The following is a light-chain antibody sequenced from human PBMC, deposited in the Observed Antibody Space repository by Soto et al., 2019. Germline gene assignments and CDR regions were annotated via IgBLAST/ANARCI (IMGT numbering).Light chain of an antibody. J-gene: IGKJ4*01. CDR1: QSISSW. CDR3: QQYSIFSLT. V-gene: IGKV1-5*03. Sequence: DIQMTQSPSTVSASVGDRVTITCRARQSISSWLAWYQQKPGKAPKLLIQKASSLESGVPSRFSGSGSGAEFTRDISSVQRDDFAPYCSQQYSIFSLTFGGGTKVESK. CDR2: KAS.